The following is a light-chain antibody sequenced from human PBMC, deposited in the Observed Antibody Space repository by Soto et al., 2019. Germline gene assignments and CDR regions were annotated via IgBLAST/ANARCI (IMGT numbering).Light chain of an antibody. CDR2: DVS. J-gene: IGLJ2*01. V-gene: IGLV2-14*01. CDR1: SSDVGGYNF. CDR3: SSYTTSSTVE. Sequence: QSALTQPASVSGSPGQSITISCTGTSSDVGGYNFVSWYQQHPGTAPKLMIYDVSNRPSGVSNRFSGSKSGNTASLTISGLQPEDEADYYCSSYTTSSTVEFGGGTKLTVL.